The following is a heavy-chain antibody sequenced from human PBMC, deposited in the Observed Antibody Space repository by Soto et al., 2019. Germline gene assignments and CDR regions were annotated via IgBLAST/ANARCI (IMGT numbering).Heavy chain of an antibody. V-gene: IGHV3-9*01. CDR2: ISWNSGSI. D-gene: IGHD3-10*01. Sequence: EVQLVESGGGLVQPGRSLRLSCAASGFTFDDYAMHWVRHAPGKGLEWVSGISWNSGSIGYADSVKGRFTISRDNAKNSLYLQMNSLRAEDTALYYCAKAVWFGELYTSFDYWGQGTLVTVSS. CDR3: AKAVWFGELYTSFDY. J-gene: IGHJ4*02. CDR1: GFTFDDYA.